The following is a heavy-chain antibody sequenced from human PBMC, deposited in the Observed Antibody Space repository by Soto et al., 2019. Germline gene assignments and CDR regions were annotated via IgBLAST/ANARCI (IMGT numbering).Heavy chain of an antibody. J-gene: IGHJ6*02. V-gene: IGHV1-3*01. CDR3: ARDLGYSGYETQIYYYYGMDV. CDR1: GYTLTSYA. Sequence: ASVKVSCKASGYTLTSYAMHWVRQAPGQRLEWMGWINAGNGNTKYSQKFQGRVTITRDTSASTAYMELSSLRSEDTAVYYCARDLGYSGYETQIYYYYGMDVWGQGTTVTVSS. D-gene: IGHD5-12*01. CDR2: INAGNGNT.